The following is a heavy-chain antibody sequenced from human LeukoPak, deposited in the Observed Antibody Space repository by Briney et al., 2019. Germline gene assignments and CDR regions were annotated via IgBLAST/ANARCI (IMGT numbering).Heavy chain of an antibody. V-gene: IGHV3-48*01. CDR3: ARGVRGYSYGYWFDP. CDR1: GFTFTDYW. Sequence: PGGSLRLSCTTSGFTFTDYWMTWARQTPGKGLEWVSYISSSSSTIYYADSVKGRFTISRDNAKNSLYLQMNSLRAEDTAVYYCARGVRGYSYGYWFDPWGQGTLVTVSS. D-gene: IGHD5-18*01. J-gene: IGHJ5*02. CDR2: ISSSSSTI.